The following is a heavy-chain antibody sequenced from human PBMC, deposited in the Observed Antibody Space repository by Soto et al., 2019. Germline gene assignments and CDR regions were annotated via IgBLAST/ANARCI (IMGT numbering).Heavy chain of an antibody. V-gene: IGHV3-21*01. CDR2: ISSSSSYI. J-gene: IGHJ6*02. Sequence: PGGSLRLSCAASGFTFSSYSMNWVRQAPGKGLEWVSSISSSSSYIYYADSVKGRFTISRDNAKNSLYLQMNSLRAEDTAVYYCARDRGVRGVYYYYYGMDVWGHGTTVTVSS. CDR1: GFTFSSYS. D-gene: IGHD3-10*01. CDR3: ARDRGVRGVYYYYYGMDV.